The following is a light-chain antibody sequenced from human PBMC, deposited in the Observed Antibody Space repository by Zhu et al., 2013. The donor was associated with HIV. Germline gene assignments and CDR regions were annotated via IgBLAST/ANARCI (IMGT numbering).Light chain of an antibody. J-gene: IGKJ4*01. Sequence: DIQMTQSPSTLSASVGDRVTITCRASQSISSWLAWYQQKPGKAPNLLIYDASSLESGVPSRFSGSGSGTEFTLTISSLQPDDFATYYCQQYNSYSALTFGGGTKVEIK. CDR1: QSISSW. CDR3: QQYNSYSALT. V-gene: IGKV1-5*01. CDR2: DAS.